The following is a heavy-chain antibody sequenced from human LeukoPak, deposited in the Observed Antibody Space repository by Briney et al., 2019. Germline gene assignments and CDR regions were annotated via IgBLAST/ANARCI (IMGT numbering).Heavy chain of an antibody. D-gene: IGHD1-26*01. CDR1: GFTFSSYW. CDR2: IKQDGSEK. Sequence: GGSLRLSCAASGFTFSSYWMSWVRQAPGKGLEWVANIKQDGSEKYYVDSVKGRFTISRDNAKNSLYLQMNSLRAEDTAVYYCAGDTSPTYYYGMDVWGQGTTVTVSS. J-gene: IGHJ6*02. CDR3: AGDTSPTYYYGMDV. V-gene: IGHV3-7*01.